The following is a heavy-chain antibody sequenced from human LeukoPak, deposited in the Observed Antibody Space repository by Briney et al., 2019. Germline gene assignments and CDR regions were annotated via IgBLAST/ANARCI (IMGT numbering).Heavy chain of an antibody. V-gene: IGHV3-48*04. CDR2: ISSGATTI. D-gene: IGHD4-17*01. Sequence: GGSLRLSCAASGFTFSSYSMNWVRQAPGKGLEWVSYISSGATTIYYADSVKGRFTISRDNAKNSLYLQMNSLRAEDTAVYYCARNYGDYTYYYYGMDVWGQGTTVTVSS. CDR1: GFTFSSYS. CDR3: ARNYGDYTYYYYGMDV. J-gene: IGHJ6*02.